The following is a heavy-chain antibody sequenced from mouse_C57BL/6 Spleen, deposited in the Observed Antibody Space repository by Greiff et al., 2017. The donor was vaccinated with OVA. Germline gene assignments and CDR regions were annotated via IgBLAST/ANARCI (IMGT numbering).Heavy chain of an antibody. Sequence: QVQLQQPGAELVKPGASVKMSCKASGYTFTSYWITWVKQRPGQGLEWIGDIYPGSGSTNYNEKFKSKATLTVDTSSSTAYMQLSSLTSEDSAVYYCARSGDGYDWFAYWGQGTLVTVSA. V-gene: IGHV1-55*01. CDR2: IYPGSGST. CDR3: ARSGDGYDWFAY. D-gene: IGHD2-2*01. CDR1: GYTFTSYW. J-gene: IGHJ3*01.